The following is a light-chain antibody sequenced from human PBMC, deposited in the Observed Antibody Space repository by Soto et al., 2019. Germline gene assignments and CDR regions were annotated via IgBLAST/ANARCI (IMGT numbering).Light chain of an antibody. CDR3: SSYTSSSTVWV. J-gene: IGLJ3*02. CDR1: SSDVGGYNY. CDR2: EVS. Sequence: QSVLTQPASVSGSPGQSITISCTGTSSDVGGYNYVSWYQQHPGKAPKLMIYEVSNRPSGVSNRFSGSKSGNTASLTISGLQAEDEADYYCSSYTSSSTVWVFGGGTKLTVL. V-gene: IGLV2-14*01.